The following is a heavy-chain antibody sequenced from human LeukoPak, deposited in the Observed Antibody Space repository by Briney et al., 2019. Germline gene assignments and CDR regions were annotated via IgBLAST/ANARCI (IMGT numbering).Heavy chain of an antibody. Sequence: PSETLSLTCTVSGGSISSSSYYWGWIRQPPGKGLEWIGTIYYSGSTNYNPSLKSRVTISVDTSKNQFSLKLSSVTAADTAVYYCARQESTGFDYWGQGTLVTVSS. CDR1: GGSISSSSYY. V-gene: IGHV4-39*01. CDR3: ARQESTGFDY. J-gene: IGHJ4*02. CDR2: IYYSGST. D-gene: IGHD2-2*01.